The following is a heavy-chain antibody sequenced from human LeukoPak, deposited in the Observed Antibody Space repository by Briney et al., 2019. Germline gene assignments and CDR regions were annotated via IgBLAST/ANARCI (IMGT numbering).Heavy chain of an antibody. CDR2: IYYSGST. D-gene: IGHD1-26*01. CDR3: ARTSGSSGSIDY. Sequence: SETLSLTCTVSGGSISSGDYYWSWIRQPPGKGLEWIGYIYYSGSTNYNPSLKSRVTISVDTSKNQFSLKLSSVTAADTAVYYCARTSGSSGSIDYWGQGTLVTVSS. CDR1: GGSISSGDYY. V-gene: IGHV4-30-4*01. J-gene: IGHJ4*02.